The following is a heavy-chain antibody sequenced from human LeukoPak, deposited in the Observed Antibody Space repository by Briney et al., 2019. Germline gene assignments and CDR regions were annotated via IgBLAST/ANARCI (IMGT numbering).Heavy chain of an antibody. J-gene: IGHJ4*02. CDR2: IYYSGST. Sequence: SETLSLTCTVSGGSISSYYWSWIRQPPGKGLEWIGYIYYSGSTNYNPSLKSRVTISVDTSKNQFSLKLSSVTAADTAVYYCARLEYSSGWTKKYYFDYWGQGALVTVSS. CDR1: GGSISSYY. V-gene: IGHV4-59*08. CDR3: ARLEYSSGWTKKYYFDY. D-gene: IGHD6-19*01.